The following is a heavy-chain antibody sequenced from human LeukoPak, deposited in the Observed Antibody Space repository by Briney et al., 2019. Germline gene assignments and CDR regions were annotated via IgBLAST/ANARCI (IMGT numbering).Heavy chain of an antibody. Sequence: PSETLPLTCTVSGGSISSSSYYWGWIRQPPGKGLEWIGSIYYSGSTYYNPSLKSRVTISVHTSKNQFSLKLSSVTAADTAVYYCARAALRTPLTYFDYWGQGTLVTVSS. V-gene: IGHV4-39*07. CDR1: GGSISSSSYY. J-gene: IGHJ4*02. CDR2: IYYSGST. D-gene: IGHD5-12*01. CDR3: ARAALRTPLTYFDY.